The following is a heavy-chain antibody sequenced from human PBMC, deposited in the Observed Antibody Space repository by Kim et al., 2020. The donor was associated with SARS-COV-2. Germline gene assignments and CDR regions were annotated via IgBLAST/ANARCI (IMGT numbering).Heavy chain of an antibody. Sequence: GGSLRLSCAASGFTFSSHGMLWVRQAPGKGLEWVAVIWYDGSKTYYADSVKGRFTISRDNLKNTVYLQMDSLRAEDTAIYYCGRYLGDMGGTDHWGQGTLVTVSS. J-gene: IGHJ5*02. CDR3: GRYLGDMGGTDH. CDR2: IWYDGSKT. V-gene: IGHV3-33*01. CDR1: GFTFSSHG. D-gene: IGHD2-15*01.